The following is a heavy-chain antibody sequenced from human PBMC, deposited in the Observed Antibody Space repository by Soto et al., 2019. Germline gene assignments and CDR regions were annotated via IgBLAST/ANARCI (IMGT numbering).Heavy chain of an antibody. Sequence: ASVKVSCKASGYTFTSYDINWVRQAAGQGLEWMGWMNPNSGNTGYAQKFQGRVTMTRNTSISTAYMELSSLRSEDTAVYYCARTDIVLMVYAHFDYWGQGTLVTVSS. J-gene: IGHJ4*02. V-gene: IGHV1-8*01. CDR3: ARTDIVLMVYAHFDY. CDR2: MNPNSGNT. D-gene: IGHD2-8*01. CDR1: GYTFTSYD.